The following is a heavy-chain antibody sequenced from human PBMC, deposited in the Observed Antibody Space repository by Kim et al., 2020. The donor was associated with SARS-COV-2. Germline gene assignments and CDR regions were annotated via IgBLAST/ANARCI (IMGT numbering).Heavy chain of an antibody. CDR2: INTDGRGT. CDR1: GFTISSYW. D-gene: IGHD2-2*01. V-gene: IGHV3-74*01. Sequence: GGSLRLSCAASGFTISSYWMHWVRQAPVKGLVWVSNINTDGRGTNYADSVKGRFTISRDNAKNTLLLQTNSLRAEDTAVYYCAILAASRSAFDIWGQGTMVTVSS. J-gene: IGHJ3*02. CDR3: AILAASRSAFDI.